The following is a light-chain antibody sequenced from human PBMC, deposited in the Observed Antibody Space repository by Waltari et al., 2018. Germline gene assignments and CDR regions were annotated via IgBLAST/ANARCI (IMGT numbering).Light chain of an antibody. Sequence: QSVLTQPPSVSAAPGQKVTISCSGSRSNIGSNYVSWYQQLPGTAPKLRIYDNDKRPSGIPDRFSGAKSGTAASLGIAGLLTGDAADYYCGTGDSSMHWVFGGGTKLTVL. CDR1: RSNIGSNY. CDR2: DND. J-gene: IGLJ3*02. V-gene: IGLV1-51*01. CDR3: GTGDSSMHWV.